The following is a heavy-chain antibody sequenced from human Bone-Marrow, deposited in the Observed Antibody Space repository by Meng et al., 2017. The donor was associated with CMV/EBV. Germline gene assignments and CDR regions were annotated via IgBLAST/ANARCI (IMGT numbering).Heavy chain of an antibody. Sequence: SDTLSLSCTGSGGSVSSGSYYWSWIRQPPGKGLEWIGYIYYSGSTNYNPSLKSRVTISVDTSKNQFSLKLSSVTAADTAVYYCASRRDGYKYYFDYWGQGTRVTGSS. J-gene: IGHJ4*02. CDR2: IYYSGST. CDR3: ASRRDGYKYYFDY. D-gene: IGHD5-24*01. V-gene: IGHV4-61*01. CDR1: GGSVSSGSYY.